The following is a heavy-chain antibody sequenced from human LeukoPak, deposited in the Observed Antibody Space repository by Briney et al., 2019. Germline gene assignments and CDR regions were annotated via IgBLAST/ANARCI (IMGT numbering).Heavy chain of an antibody. CDR2: IRYDGSNK. Sequence: GGSLRLSCAASGFTFSSYGMHWVRQAPGKGLEWVAFIRYDGSNKYYADSVKGRFTISRDNSKNTLYLQMNSPRAEDTAVYYCARDGIPVFQYDFWSGYYKRDWFDPWGQGTLVTVSS. D-gene: IGHD3-3*01. J-gene: IGHJ5*02. CDR1: GFTFSSYG. V-gene: IGHV3-30*02. CDR3: ARDGIPVFQYDFWSGYYKRDWFDP.